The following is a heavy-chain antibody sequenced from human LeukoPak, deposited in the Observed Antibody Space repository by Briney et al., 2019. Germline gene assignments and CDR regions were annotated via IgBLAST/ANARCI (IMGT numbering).Heavy chain of an antibody. Sequence: SETLSLTCTVSGGSLSSYYWSWIRQPPGKGLEWIGYIYDSGSTNCNPSLKSRVTISVDTSKNQFSLKLSSVTAADTAVYYCATSTVKTIGSGYYYYYMDVWGKGTTVTVSS. J-gene: IGHJ6*03. CDR2: IYDSGST. CDR3: ATSTVKTIGSGYYYYYMDV. V-gene: IGHV4-59*01. D-gene: IGHD4-17*01. CDR1: GGSLSSYY.